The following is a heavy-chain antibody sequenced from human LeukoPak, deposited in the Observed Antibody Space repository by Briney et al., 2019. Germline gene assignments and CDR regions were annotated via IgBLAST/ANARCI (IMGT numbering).Heavy chain of an antibody. Sequence: GGSLRLSCAASGFTVSSNYMSWVRQAPGKGLEWVSVIYSGGSTYYADSVKGRFTISRDNSKNTLYLQMNSLRAEDTAVYYCAKDPPDIVVVPAYFDYWGQGTLVTVSS. CDR3: AKDPPDIVVVPAYFDY. CDR2: IYSGGST. CDR1: GFTVSSNY. J-gene: IGHJ4*02. D-gene: IGHD2-2*01. V-gene: IGHV3-53*01.